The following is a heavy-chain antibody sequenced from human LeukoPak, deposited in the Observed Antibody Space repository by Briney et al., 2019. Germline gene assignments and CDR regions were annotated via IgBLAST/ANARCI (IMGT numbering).Heavy chain of an antibody. Sequence: SETLSLTCTVSGGSISSGDYYGSWIRQPPGKGLEWISYMYYSGSTYYNPSLKSRVTMSADTSKNQLSLKLSSVTAADTAVYYCARPYYYDSRIDPWGQGILVTVSS. D-gene: IGHD3-22*01. V-gene: IGHV4-30-4*01. CDR2: MYYSGST. J-gene: IGHJ5*02. CDR3: ARPYYYDSRIDP. CDR1: GGSISSGDYY.